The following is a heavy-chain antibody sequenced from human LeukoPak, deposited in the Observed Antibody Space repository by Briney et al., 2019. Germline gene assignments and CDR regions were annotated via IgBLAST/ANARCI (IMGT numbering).Heavy chain of an antibody. Sequence: SVKVSCKASGGTFSSYAISWVRQAPGQGLEWMGGIIPIFGTANYAQKFQGRVTSTADKSTSTAYMELSSLRSEDTAVYYCARGSRARYDILTGYSPFDYWGQGTLVTVSS. CDR2: IIPIFGTA. CDR3: ARGSRARYDILTGYSPFDY. V-gene: IGHV1-69*06. D-gene: IGHD3-9*01. J-gene: IGHJ4*02. CDR1: GGTFSSYA.